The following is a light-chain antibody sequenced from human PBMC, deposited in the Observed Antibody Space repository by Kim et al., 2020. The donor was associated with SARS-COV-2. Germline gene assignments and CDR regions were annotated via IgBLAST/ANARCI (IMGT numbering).Light chain of an antibody. CDR3: QVLVASMWT. J-gene: IGKJ1*01. Sequence: EGVLTQSPGTLSLSPGERATLSCRASQSVSGSYLTWYQQKPGQAPRLLIFGASNRATGIPDRFGGSGSGTDFTLTISRLEPEDFAVYYCQVLVASMWTFGQGTKVDIK. CDR1: QSVSGSY. CDR2: GAS. V-gene: IGKV3-20*01.